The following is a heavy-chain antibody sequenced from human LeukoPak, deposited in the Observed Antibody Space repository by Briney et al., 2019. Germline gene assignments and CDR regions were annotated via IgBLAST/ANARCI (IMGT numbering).Heavy chain of an antibody. D-gene: IGHD1-26*01. CDR1: GFTFSSYW. Sequence: GGSLRLSCAASGFTFSSYWMHWVRQAPGKGLVWVSRINSDGSSTSYADSVKGRFTISRDNAKNTLYLQMNSLRAEDTAVYYCASPSLRVGATPLGYWGQGTLVTVSS. CDR3: ASPSLRVGATPLGY. V-gene: IGHV3-74*01. CDR2: INSDGSST. J-gene: IGHJ4*02.